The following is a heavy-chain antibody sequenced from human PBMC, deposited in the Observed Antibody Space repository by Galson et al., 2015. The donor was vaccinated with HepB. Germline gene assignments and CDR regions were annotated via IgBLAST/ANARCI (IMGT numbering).Heavy chain of an antibody. CDR1: GYTFTSYG. J-gene: IGHJ6*02. D-gene: IGHD3-22*01. CDR2: ISAYNGNT. CDR3: ARRDDSSGYYYGMDV. V-gene: IGHV1-18*01. Sequence: SCKASGYTFTSYGISWVRQAPGQGLEWMGWISAYNGNTNYAQKLQGRVTMTTDTSTSTAYMELRSLRSDDTAVYYCARRDDSSGYYYGMDVWGQGTTVTVSS.